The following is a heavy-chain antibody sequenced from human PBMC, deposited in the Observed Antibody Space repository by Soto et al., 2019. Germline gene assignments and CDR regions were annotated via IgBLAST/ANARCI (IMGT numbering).Heavy chain of an antibody. V-gene: IGHV4-30-2*01. CDR2: IYHSGST. CDR3: ASLHGANGWYFDL. J-gene: IGHJ2*01. D-gene: IGHD4-17*01. CDR1: VGSISTGGYS. Sequence: PAEALSLPCVVSVGSISTGGYSWSWIRQPPGKGLEWIGYIYHSGSTYYNPSLKSRVTISVDRSKNQFSLKLSSVTAADTAVYHCASLHGANGWYFDLWGRGTMVTVSS.